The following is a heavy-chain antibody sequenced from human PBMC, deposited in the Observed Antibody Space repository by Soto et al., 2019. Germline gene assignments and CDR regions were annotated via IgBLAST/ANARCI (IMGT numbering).Heavy chain of an antibody. CDR1: GYTFTSYD. D-gene: IGHD4-17*01. V-gene: IGHV1-8*01. CDR3: APVGNNYGDYYYYYSVMDV. J-gene: IGHJ6*02. Sequence: ASVKVSCKASGYTFTSYDINWVRQATGQGLEWMGWMNPNSGNTGYAQKFQGRVTMTRNTSISTAYMELSSLRSEDTAVYYCAPVGNNYGDYYYYYSVMDVWGQGTTVTGS. CDR2: MNPNSGNT.